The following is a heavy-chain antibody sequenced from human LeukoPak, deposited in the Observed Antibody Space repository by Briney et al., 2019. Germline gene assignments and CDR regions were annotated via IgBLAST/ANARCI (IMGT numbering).Heavy chain of an antibody. D-gene: IGHD2-2*01. CDR2: IWYDGSRK. J-gene: IGHJ4*02. Sequence: GGSLGLSCVASGLIFSNYGLHWVRQAPGKGLEWVAVIWYDGSRKYYADSVKGRFTISRDNSKNTLYLQMNSLRVEDTAVYYCARADCSSSSCPSKFDYWGQGTLVTVSS. CDR1: GLIFSNYG. V-gene: IGHV3-33*01. CDR3: ARADCSSSSCPSKFDY.